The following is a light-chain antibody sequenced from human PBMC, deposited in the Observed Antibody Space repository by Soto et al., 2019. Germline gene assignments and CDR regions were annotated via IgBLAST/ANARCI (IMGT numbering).Light chain of an antibody. V-gene: IGKV3-11*01. CDR1: QGFSSS. Sequence: EIVLTQSPATLSLSPGERATLSCRASQGFSSSLAWYQQKPGQAPRLLIYDASNRATGIPARFSGSGSGTDFTLTISSLEPEDFAVYYCQQRSNWPITFGQGTRLEIK. CDR2: DAS. J-gene: IGKJ5*01. CDR3: QQRSNWPIT.